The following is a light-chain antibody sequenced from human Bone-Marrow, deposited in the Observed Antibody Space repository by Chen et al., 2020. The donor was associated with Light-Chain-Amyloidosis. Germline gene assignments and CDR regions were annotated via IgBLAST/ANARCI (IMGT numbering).Light chain of an antibody. CDR2: EDD. CDR3: QSYQGSSQGV. V-gene: IGLV6-57*01. CDR1: SGSIATNY. J-gene: IGLJ3*02. Sequence: NFMLTQPHSVSESLGKTVIISCTRSSGSIATNYVQWYQQRPGSSPTTVIYEDDQRPSGVPDRFSGSIDRASNSASLTISGLKTEDEADYYCQSYQGSSQGVFGGGTKLTVL.